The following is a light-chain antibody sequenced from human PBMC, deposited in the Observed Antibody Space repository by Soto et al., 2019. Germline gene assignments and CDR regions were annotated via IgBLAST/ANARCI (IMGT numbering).Light chain of an antibody. CDR1: QSVGKKY. V-gene: IGKV3-20*01. CDR3: HQHAVSPLT. CDR2: TAS. J-gene: IGKJ4*01. Sequence: IVLTQSPGTLSLSSGEGATLSCRASQSVGKKYVAWYQQKPGQAPRLLIHTASSRATGIPDRFSVSGSGTDFTLTISRLETDDFAVYYCHQHAVSPLTFGGGTKVDIK.